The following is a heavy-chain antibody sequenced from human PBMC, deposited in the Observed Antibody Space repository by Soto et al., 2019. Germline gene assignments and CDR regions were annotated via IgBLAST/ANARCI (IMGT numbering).Heavy chain of an antibody. CDR1: GGSISSYY. CDR2: IYYSGST. D-gene: IGHD2-2*02. Sequence: SETLSLTCTVSGGSISSYYWSWIRQPPGKGLEWIGYIYYSGSTNYNPSLKSRVTISVDTSKNQFSLKLSSVTAADTAVYYCARSTISRRYYYYYMDVWGKGTTVTVSS. J-gene: IGHJ6*03. CDR3: ARSTISRRYYYYYMDV. V-gene: IGHV4-59*08.